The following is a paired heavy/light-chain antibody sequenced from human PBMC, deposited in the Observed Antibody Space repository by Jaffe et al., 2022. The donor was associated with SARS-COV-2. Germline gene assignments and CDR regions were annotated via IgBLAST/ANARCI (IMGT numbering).Heavy chain of an antibody. V-gene: IGHV6-1*01. J-gene: IGHJ4*02. D-gene: IGHD5-12*01. Sequence: QVQLQQSGPGLVKPSQTLSLTCAISGDSVSSDSAAWNWIRQSPSRGLEWLGRTYYRSKWYNDYAASVKSRISINPDTSKNQFSLQLNSVTPEDTAMYYCARGSPRDGYNCEFDYWGQGTLVTVSS. CDR3: ARGSPRDGYNCEFDY. CDR1: GDSVSSDSAA. CDR2: TYYRSKWYN.
Light chain of an antibody. Sequence: DIVMTQSPDSLAVSLGERATINCKSSQSLLYSPNNKNYLIWYQQKPGQPPKLLIYWASTRESGVPDRFSGSGSGTDFTLTISSLQAEDVAVYYCQQYYSGPFTFGPGTKVDIK. J-gene: IGKJ3*01. V-gene: IGKV4-1*01. CDR2: WAS. CDR1: QSLLYSPNNKNY. CDR3: QQYYSGPFT.